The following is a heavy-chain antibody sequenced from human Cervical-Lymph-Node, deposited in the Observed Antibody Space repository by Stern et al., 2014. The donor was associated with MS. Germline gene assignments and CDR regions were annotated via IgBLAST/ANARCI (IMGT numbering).Heavy chain of an antibody. Sequence: QVQLVESGAEVKKPGSSVKVSCQASGGIFNSLAISWVRQASGQGLEWMGGIIPVLGSANYAQKFQERVTITADASTRTVYLELSSLRSEDTAVYFCARDRRDGQTYAFDNWGQGTLVTVSS. D-gene: IGHD5-24*01. V-gene: IGHV1-69*01. J-gene: IGHJ3*02. CDR3: ARDRRDGQTYAFDN. CDR1: GGIFNSLA. CDR2: IIPVLGSA.